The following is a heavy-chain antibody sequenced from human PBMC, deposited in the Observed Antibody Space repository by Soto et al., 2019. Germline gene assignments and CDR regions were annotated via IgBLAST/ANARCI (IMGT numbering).Heavy chain of an antibody. J-gene: IGHJ4*02. V-gene: IGHV4-31*03. CDR3: ARQDVVPSTQTEY. Sequence: QVQLQESGPGLVKPSQTLSLTCTVSGGSISSGGYYWSWIRQHPGKGLEWIGYIYYSGSTYYNPSLKSRVTISVDTSKNHFSLKLSSVTAADTAVYYCARQDVVPSTQTEYWGQGTLVTVSS. CDR2: IYYSGST. CDR1: GGSISSGGYY. D-gene: IGHD2-15*01.